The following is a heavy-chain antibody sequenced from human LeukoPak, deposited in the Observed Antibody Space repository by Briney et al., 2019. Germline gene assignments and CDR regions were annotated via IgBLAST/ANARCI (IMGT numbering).Heavy chain of an antibody. CDR1: GFTFSSYA. CDR3: ANLLLGATTRGAFDI. Sequence: GGSLRLSCAASGFTFSSYAMSWVRQAPGKGLEWVSAISGSGGSTYYADSVKGRFTISRDNSKNTLYLQMNSLRAEDTAVYYCANLLLGATTRGAFDIWGQGTMVTVSS. CDR2: ISGSGGST. D-gene: IGHD1-26*01. V-gene: IGHV3-23*01. J-gene: IGHJ3*02.